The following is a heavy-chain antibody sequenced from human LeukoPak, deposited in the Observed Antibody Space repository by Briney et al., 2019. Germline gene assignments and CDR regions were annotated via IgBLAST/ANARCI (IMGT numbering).Heavy chain of an antibody. J-gene: IGHJ5*02. CDR3: AKDPNYYDSSGPVGWFDP. CDR2: IRYDGSNK. D-gene: IGHD3-22*01. V-gene: IGHV3-30*02. Sequence: GGSLRLSCAASGFTFSSSYGMHWVRQAPGKGLEWVAFIRYDGSNKYYADSVKGRFTISRDNSKNTLYLQMNSLRAEDTAVYYCAKDPNYYDSSGPVGWFDPWGQGTLVTVSS. CDR1: GFTFSSSYG.